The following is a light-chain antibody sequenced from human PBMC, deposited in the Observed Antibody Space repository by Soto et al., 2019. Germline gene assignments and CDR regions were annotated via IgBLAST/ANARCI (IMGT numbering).Light chain of an antibody. CDR1: QSISDS. V-gene: IGKV1-39*01. Sequence: DIQMTQSPSSLSASVGDRVTITCRASQSISDSLNWYQHKPGTAPKLLIYAASSLQSVVPSRFSGGGSGPDFTLTISSLQPEDFVTYFCQQSFSFPATFGGGTKVEIK. CDR3: QQSFSFPAT. CDR2: AAS. J-gene: IGKJ4*01.